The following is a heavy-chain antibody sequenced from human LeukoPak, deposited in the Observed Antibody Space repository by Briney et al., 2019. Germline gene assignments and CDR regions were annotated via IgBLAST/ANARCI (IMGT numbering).Heavy chain of an antibody. CDR2: ISSSSSYI. CDR3: ARDAQENYDFWTEGAFDI. Sequence: PGGSLRLSCAASGFTFSSYSMNWVRQAPGKGLEWVSSISSSSSYIYYADSVKGRFTISRDNAKNSLYLQMNSLRAEDTAVYYCARDAQENYDFWTEGAFDIWGQGTTV. CDR1: GFTFSSYS. D-gene: IGHD3-3*01. V-gene: IGHV3-21*01. J-gene: IGHJ3*02.